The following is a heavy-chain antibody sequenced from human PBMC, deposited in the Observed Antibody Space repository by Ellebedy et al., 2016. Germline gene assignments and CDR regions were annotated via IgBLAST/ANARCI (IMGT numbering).Heavy chain of an antibody. CDR2: IKEDGSEK. D-gene: IGHD5-24*01. CDR1: GFTFSSYW. J-gene: IGHJ3*02. V-gene: IGHV3-7*01. Sequence: GGSLRLSCAASGFTFSSYWMNWVRQAPGKGLEWVANIKEDGSEKSHVNSVKGRFTISRDNADNSLYLQMNSLIAEDTAVYFCVGDMAFAFDIWGQGTKVTVPS. CDR3: VGDMAFAFDI.